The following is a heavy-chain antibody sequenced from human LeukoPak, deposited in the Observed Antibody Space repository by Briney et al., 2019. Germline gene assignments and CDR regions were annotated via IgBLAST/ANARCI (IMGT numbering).Heavy chain of an antibody. CDR3: ARDGDAYIVVVPAATYYFDY. Sequence: GGSLSLSCAASGFTFSSYWMHWVRQAPGKGPVWGSRINSDGSSTRYADSVKGRFTISRDNAKDTVYLQMNSLRAEDTAVYYCARDGDAYIVVVPAATYYFDYWGQGTLVTVSS. CDR1: GFTFSSYW. V-gene: IGHV3-74*01. CDR2: INSDGSST. D-gene: IGHD2-2*01. J-gene: IGHJ4*02.